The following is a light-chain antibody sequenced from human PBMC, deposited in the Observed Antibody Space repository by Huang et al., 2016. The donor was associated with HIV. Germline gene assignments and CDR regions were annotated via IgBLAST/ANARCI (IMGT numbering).Light chain of an antibody. V-gene: IGKV3-20*01. Sequence: EIVLTQSPGTLSLSPGERATLSCRASQSVINSYLAWYQQKPGQAPRLLIYGASSRDTGNPDRFSGGVSGTDFTLTIDRLEPEDFAVYYCQQYGSAPWTFGQGTKVEI. CDR1: QSVINSY. J-gene: IGKJ1*01. CDR2: GAS. CDR3: QQYGSAPWT.